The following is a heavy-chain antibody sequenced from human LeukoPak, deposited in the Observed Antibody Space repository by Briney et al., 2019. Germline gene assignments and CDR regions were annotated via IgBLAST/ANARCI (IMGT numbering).Heavy chain of an antibody. Sequence: GGTLRLSCEASGFSFSSYGMSWVRQAPGEGLEWVSGFSASDGSRYYADSVKGRFTISRDNSKNTLYLQMNSLRAEDTAVYYCARDLGPRYSYGPSYFDYWGQGTLVTVSS. J-gene: IGHJ4*02. D-gene: IGHD5-18*01. CDR2: FSASDGSR. V-gene: IGHV3-23*01. CDR1: GFSFSSYG. CDR3: ARDLGPRYSYGPSYFDY.